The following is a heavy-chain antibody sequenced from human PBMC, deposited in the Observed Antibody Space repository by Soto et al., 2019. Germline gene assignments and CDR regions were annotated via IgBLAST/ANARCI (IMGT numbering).Heavy chain of an antibody. V-gene: IGHV5-51*01. CDR2: IYPGDSDT. Sequence: PGASLKISCKGSGYSFTSYWIGWVRQMPGKGLEWMGIIYPGDSDTRYSPSFQGQVTISADKSISTAYLQWSSLKASDTAMYYCARHWPGVARDPYYYNYMDVWGKGPTVTVSS. D-gene: IGHD2-15*01. CDR3: ARHWPGVARDPYYYNYMDV. CDR1: GYSFTSYW. J-gene: IGHJ6*03.